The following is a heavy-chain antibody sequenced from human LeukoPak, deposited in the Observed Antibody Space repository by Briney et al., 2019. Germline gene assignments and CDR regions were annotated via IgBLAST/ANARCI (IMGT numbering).Heavy chain of an antibody. CDR1: GFTVSNNY. CDR3: ARHIVVPAARMLSWFDP. Sequence: PGGSLRLSCAASGFTVSNNYMRWVRQAPGKGLEWVSYIRSSGSTIYYADSVKGRFTISRDNAKNSLYLQMNSLRAEDTAVYYCARHIVVPAARMLSWFDPWGQGTLVTVSS. J-gene: IGHJ5*02. CDR2: IRSSGSTI. D-gene: IGHD2-2*01. V-gene: IGHV3-11*04.